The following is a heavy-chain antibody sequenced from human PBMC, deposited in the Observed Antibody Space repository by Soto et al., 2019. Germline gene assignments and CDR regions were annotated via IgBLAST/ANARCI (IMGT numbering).Heavy chain of an antibody. CDR2: TYYRSKWYN. CDR3: ARGPPGGYSYGGPYFDY. J-gene: IGHJ4*02. V-gene: IGHV6-1*01. D-gene: IGHD5-18*01. CDR1: GDSVSSNSAA. Sequence: SQTLSLTCAISGDSVSSNSAAWNWIRQSPSRGLEWLGRTYYRSKWYNDYVVSVKSRITINPDTSKNQFSLQLNSVTPEDTAVYYCARGPPGGYSYGGPYFDYWGQGTLVTVSS.